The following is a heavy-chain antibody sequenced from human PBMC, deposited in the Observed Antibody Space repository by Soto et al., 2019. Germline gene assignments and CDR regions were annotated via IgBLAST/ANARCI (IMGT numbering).Heavy chain of an antibody. Sequence: QVQLVQSGAEVKKPGSSVKVSCKASGGTFSSYAISWVRQAPGQGLEWMGGIIPIFGTANYAQKFQGRVTITADESTRTAYMELSSRRSEDTAVYYCARESEGSGYSPYNWFDPWGQGTLVSVSS. D-gene: IGHD3-22*01. CDR3: ARESEGSGYSPYNWFDP. CDR2: IIPIFGTA. CDR1: GGTFSSYA. J-gene: IGHJ5*02. V-gene: IGHV1-69*12.